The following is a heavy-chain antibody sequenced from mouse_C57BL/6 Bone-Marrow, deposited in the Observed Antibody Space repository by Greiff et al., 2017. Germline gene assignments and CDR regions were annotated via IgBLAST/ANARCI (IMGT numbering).Heavy chain of an antibody. CDR1: GYTFTDYY. CDR2: INPYNGGT. J-gene: IGHJ2*01. V-gene: IGHV1-19*01. Sequence: VQLQQSGPVLVKPGASVKMSCKASGYTFTDYYMNWVKQSPGKSLEWIGVINPYNGGTSYNQKFKGKATLTVDKSSSTAYMELNSLTSEDSAVYYCARRSPYYFDYWGQGTTLTVSS. CDR3: ARRSPYYFDY.